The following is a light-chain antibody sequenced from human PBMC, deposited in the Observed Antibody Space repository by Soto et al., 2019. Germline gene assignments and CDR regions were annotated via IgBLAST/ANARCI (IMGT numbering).Light chain of an antibody. V-gene: IGLV1-47*01. CDR2: RNN. J-gene: IGLJ7*01. Sequence: SVLTQPPSASGTPGQRVTISCSGSSSNIGSNYVYWYQQLPGTAPKLLIYRNNQRPSGVPDRFSGSKSGTSASLAISGRRSEDEADYYCAAWDDSLSGPVFGGGTQLTVL. CDR1: SSNIGSNY. CDR3: AAWDDSLSGPV.